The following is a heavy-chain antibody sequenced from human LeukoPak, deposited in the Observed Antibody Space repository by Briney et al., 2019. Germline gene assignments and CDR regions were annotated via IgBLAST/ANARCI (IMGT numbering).Heavy chain of an antibody. CDR1: GYTFTGYY. D-gene: IGHD3-22*01. CDR3: ATALKYYYDSSGYYFT. Sequence: ASVKVSCKASGYTFTGYYMHWVRQAPGQGLEWMGWINPNGGGTNYAQKFQGRVTMTRDTSISAAYMELSSLRSDDTAVYYCATALKYYYDSSGYYFTWGQGTLVTVSS. V-gene: IGHV1-2*02. J-gene: IGHJ5*02. CDR2: INPNGGGT.